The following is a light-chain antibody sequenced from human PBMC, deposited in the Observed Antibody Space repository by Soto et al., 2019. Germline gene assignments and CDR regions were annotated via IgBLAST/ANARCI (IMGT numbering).Light chain of an antibody. CDR3: GTWDNSLSAVV. Sequence: QSVLTQPPSASGTPGQRVTISCSGSRSNIGSNYVYWYQQLPGTAPKLLIYDNNQRPSEIPDRFSGSKSGTSATLDITGLQTGDEAFYYCGTWDNSLSAVVFGGGTKVTVL. J-gene: IGLJ2*01. CDR1: RSNIGSNY. V-gene: IGLV1-51*01. CDR2: DNN.